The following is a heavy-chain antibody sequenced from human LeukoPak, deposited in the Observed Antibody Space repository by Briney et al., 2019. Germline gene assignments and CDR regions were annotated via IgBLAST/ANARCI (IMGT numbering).Heavy chain of an antibody. CDR2: ISSYNGNT. CDR1: GYAFTSFG. V-gene: IGHV1-18*01. J-gene: IGHJ5*01. Sequence: ASVKVSCKASGYAFTSFGMNWVRQAPGQGLEWVGWISSYNGNTNYAQKFQGRFTMTTDTSTSTAYMELRSLRSDDTAVYYCARXXCSNGVCYKEGSGWFDSXXQGTLVTVS. CDR3: ARXXCSNGVCYKEGSGWFDS. D-gene: IGHD2-8*01.